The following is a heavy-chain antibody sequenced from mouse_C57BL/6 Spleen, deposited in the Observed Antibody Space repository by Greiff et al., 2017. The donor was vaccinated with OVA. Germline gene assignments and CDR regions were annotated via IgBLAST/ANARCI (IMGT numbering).Heavy chain of an antibody. CDR1: GYTFTDYE. CDR3: TRSRYGYDVYYAMDY. CDR2: IDPETGGT. Sequence: VHLVESGAELVRPGASVTLSCKASGYTFTDYEMHWVKQTPVHGLEWIGAIDPETGGTAYNQKFKGKAILTADKSSSTAYMELRSLTSEDSAVYYCTRSRYGYDVYYAMDYWGQGTSVTVSS. D-gene: IGHD2-2*01. V-gene: IGHV1-15*01. J-gene: IGHJ4*01.